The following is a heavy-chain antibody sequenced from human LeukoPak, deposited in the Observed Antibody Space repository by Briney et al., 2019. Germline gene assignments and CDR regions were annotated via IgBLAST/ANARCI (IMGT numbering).Heavy chain of an antibody. Sequence: PGGSLRLSCAASGSIFNTYAMSWVRQAPGKGLEWVSSISGSGDSTSYADSVKGRFTISRDNSRNTLFLQMNILRAEDTAVYYCAKDGLAPRAPGRYNWFDPWGQGTLVTVSS. J-gene: IGHJ5*02. CDR2: ISGSGDST. CDR1: GSIFNTYA. CDR3: AKDGLAPRAPGRYNWFDP. V-gene: IGHV3-23*01. D-gene: IGHD2-15*01.